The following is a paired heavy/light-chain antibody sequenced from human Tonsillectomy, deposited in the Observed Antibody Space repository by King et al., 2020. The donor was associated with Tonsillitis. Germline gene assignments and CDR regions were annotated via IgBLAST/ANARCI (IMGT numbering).Heavy chain of an antibody. Sequence: QVQLVESGGGVVQPGRSLRLSCAASGFTFSSYAMHWVRQAPGKGLEWVAVIPYDGNNRYYADSVKGRFTISRDNSKNTLYLQMNSLRAEDTAVYCCARAPIGGEGFDYWGQGTLVTVSS. J-gene: IGHJ4*02. CDR2: IPYDGNNR. CDR1: GFTFSSYA. D-gene: IGHD3-10*01. CDR3: ARAPIGGEGFDY. V-gene: IGHV3-30*01.
Light chain of an antibody. CDR3: QAWDSSNWV. V-gene: IGLV3-1*01. CDR1: KLGDKY. J-gene: IGLJ3*02. CDR2: QDS. Sequence: SYELTQPPSVSVSPGQTASITCSGDKLGDKYACWYQQKPGQSPVLVIYQDSKRPSGIPERFSGSNSGNTATLTISGTQAMDEADYYCQAWDSSNWVFGGGTKLTVL.